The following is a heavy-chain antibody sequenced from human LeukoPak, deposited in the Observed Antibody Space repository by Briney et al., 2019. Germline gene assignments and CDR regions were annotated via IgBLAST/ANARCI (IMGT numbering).Heavy chain of an antibody. V-gene: IGHV3-21*01. Sequence: GGSLRLSCAASGFTFSSYSMNWVRQAPGKGLEWVSSISSSSSYIYYADSVKGRFTISRDNAKNSLYLQMNSLRAEDTAVYYCARVPYYGSGSYYDAFDIWGQGTMVTVSS. CDR2: ISSSSSYI. D-gene: IGHD3-10*01. CDR1: GFTFSSYS. J-gene: IGHJ3*02. CDR3: ARVPYYGSGSYYDAFDI.